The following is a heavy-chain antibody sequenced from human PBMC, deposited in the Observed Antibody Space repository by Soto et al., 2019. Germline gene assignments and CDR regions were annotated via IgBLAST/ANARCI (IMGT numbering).Heavy chain of an antibody. J-gene: IGHJ4*02. CDR3: ATDRLSDFDY. D-gene: IGHD3-10*01. V-gene: IGHV1-24*01. CDR2: FDPEDGET. Sequence: ASGKVSGKXSGYTLTEESEQWVRQSPGKGLEWMGGFDPEDGETIYAQKFQGRVTMTEDTSTDTAYMELSSLRSEDTAVYYCATDRLSDFDYWVQGPLVSGS. CDR1: GYTLTEES.